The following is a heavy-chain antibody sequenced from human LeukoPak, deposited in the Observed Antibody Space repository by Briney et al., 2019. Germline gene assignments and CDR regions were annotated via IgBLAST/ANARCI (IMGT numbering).Heavy chain of an antibody. J-gene: IGHJ4*02. CDR1: GFTVSSNH. V-gene: IGHV3-53*01. D-gene: IGHD3-16*02. Sequence: GGCLRLSCAASGFTVSSNHINWVRQAPGKGLEWVSVIYSTGNTYYSDSVKGRFTISRDKSSNTVLLQMNSLRAEDTAVYYCALGSVNRYYFDYWGQGTLVTVSS. CDR3: ALGSVNRYYFDY. CDR2: IYSTGNT.